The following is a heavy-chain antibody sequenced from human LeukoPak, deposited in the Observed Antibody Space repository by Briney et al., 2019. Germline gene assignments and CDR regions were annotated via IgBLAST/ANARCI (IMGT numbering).Heavy chain of an antibody. CDR2: INHSGST. CDR1: GGSFSGYY. V-gene: IGHV4-34*01. CDR3: ARHLGGSTHLTYYYYYYMDV. J-gene: IGHJ6*03. Sequence: SETLSLTCAVYGGSFSGYYWSWIRQPPGKGLEWIGEINHSGSTNYNPSLKSRVTISVDTSKNQFSLKLSSVTAADTAVYYCARHLGGSTHLTYYYYYYMDVWGKGTTVTISS. D-gene: IGHD2-15*01.